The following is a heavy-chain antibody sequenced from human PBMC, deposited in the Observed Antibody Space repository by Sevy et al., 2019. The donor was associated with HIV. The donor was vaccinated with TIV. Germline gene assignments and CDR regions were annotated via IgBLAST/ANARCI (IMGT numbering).Heavy chain of an antibody. J-gene: IGHJ3*02. CDR1: GFAFRDSA. D-gene: IGHD4-17*01. V-gene: IGHV3-30-3*01. CDR2: ISHGGSYE. Sequence: GGSLRLSCEASGFAFRDSAIHWVRQSPGKGLEWVALISHGGSYEYYVASVKGRFTVSSDRSKNILYLQMDSLRAEDTAVYYCARMVSGGLRWELIKENAFDIWGQGTAVTVSS. CDR3: ARMVSGGLRWELIKENAFDI.